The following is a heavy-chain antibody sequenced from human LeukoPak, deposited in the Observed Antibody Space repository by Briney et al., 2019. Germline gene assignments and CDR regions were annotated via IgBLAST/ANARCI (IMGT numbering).Heavy chain of an antibody. J-gene: IGHJ4*02. CDR3: ARPGLPRGYSYGFDY. D-gene: IGHD5-18*01. CDR1: GYSFTSYW. V-gene: IGHV5-51*01. Sequence: GESLKISCKGSGYSFTSYWIAWVRQMPGKGLEWMGIIYPGDSDTRYSPSFQGQVTISADKSISTAYLQWSDLKASDTAMYYCARPGLPRGYSYGFDYWGQGTLVTVSS. CDR2: IYPGDSDT.